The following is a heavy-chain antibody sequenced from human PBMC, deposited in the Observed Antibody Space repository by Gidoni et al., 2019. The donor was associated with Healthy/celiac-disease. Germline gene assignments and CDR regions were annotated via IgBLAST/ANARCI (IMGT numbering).Heavy chain of an antibody. CDR1: GFTFSSYG. J-gene: IGHJ4*02. D-gene: IGHD3-3*01. CDR2: ISYDGSNK. Sequence: QVQLVESGGGVVQPGRSLRLSCAASGFTFSSYGMHRVRQAPGKGLEWVAVISYDGSNKYYADSVKGRFTISRDNSKNTLYLQMNSLRAEDTAVYYCAKEGTTEYYDFWSGYYTYYFDYWGQGTLVTVSS. V-gene: IGHV3-30*18. CDR3: AKEGTTEYYDFWSGYYTYYFDY.